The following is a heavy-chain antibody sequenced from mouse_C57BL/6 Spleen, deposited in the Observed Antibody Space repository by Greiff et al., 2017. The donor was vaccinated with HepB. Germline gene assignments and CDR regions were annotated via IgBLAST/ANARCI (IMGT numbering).Heavy chain of an antibody. CDR2: IVPKGGGT. J-gene: IGHJ2*01. CDR3: ACLGNCISSEY. V-gene: IGHV1-72*01. D-gene: IGHD1-1*01. Sequence: VQLQQSGAELVKPGASVKLSCKASGYTFTSYWMHWVKQRPGRGLEWIGRIVPKGGGTKYNENIKSKATLTVYTRASTAYMQLSRLTSEDSAVYSSACLGNCISSEYWGKGTTLTVSS. CDR1: GYTFTSYW.